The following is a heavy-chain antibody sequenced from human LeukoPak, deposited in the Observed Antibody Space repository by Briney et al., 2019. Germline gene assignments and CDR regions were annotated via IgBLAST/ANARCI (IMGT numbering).Heavy chain of an antibody. CDR3: ARETAMGSFDY. V-gene: IGHV4-59*08. CDR1: GDSISSYY. CDR2: IYYSGNT. D-gene: IGHD5-18*01. J-gene: IGHJ4*02. Sequence: PSETLSLTCSVSGDSISSYYCNWIRQPPGKGLEWIGYIYYSGNTNCNPSLKSRVTISVDTSKNQFSLKLSSVTAADTAVYYCARETAMGSFDYWGQGTLVTVAS.